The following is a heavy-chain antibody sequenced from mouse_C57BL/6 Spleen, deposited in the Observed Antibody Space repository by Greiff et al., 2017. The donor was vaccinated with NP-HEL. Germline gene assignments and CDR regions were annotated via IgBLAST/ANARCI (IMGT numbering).Heavy chain of an antibody. CDR3: ASRGCGNPFDY. Sequence: VQLQQSGPELVKPGASVKISCKASGYSFTSYYIHWVKQRPGQGLEWIGWIYPGSGNTKYNEKFKGKATLTADTSSSTAYMQLSSLTSEDSAVYYCASRGCGNPFDYWGQGTTLTVSS. CDR2: IYPGSGNT. CDR1: GYSFTSYY. V-gene: IGHV1-66*01. J-gene: IGHJ2*01. D-gene: IGHD2-1*01.